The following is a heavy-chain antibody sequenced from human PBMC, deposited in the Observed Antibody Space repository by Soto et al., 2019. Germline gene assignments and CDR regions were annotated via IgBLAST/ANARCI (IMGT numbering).Heavy chain of an antibody. CDR3: ARVRSYSYGQGYGMDV. V-gene: IGHV3-21*01. CDR2: IISSSGYI. J-gene: IGHJ6*02. D-gene: IGHD5-18*01. Sequence: EVQLVESGGGLVKHGGSLRLSWAASVFPFITYSMNWVRQAPGKGLEWVSSIISSSGYIYYADSVKGRFTISRDDAKNSLSLQMNSLRAEETAVYYCARVRSYSYGQGYGMDVCGQGTTVTVSS. CDR1: VFPFITYS.